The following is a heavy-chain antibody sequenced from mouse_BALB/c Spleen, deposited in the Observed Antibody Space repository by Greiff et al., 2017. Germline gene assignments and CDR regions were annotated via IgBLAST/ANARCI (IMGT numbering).Heavy chain of an antibody. D-gene: IGHD2-1*01. CDR2: ISSGSSTI. Sequence: DVKLVESGGGLVQPGGSRKLSCAASGFTFSSFGMHWVRQAPEKGLEWVAYISSGSSTIYYADTVKGRFTISRDNPKNTLFLQMTSLRSEDTAMYYCARGVTFYYYAMDYWGQGTSVTVSS. CDR1: GFTFSSFG. V-gene: IGHV5-17*02. J-gene: IGHJ4*01. CDR3: ARGVTFYYYAMDY.